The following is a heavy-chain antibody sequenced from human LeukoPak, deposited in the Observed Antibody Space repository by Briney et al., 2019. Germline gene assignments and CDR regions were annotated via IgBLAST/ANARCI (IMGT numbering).Heavy chain of an antibody. D-gene: IGHD5-24*01. CDR1: GFRLTTYG. CDR3: VRRDGYNSELDY. J-gene: IGHJ4*02. Sequence: GGSLRLSCEVSGFRLTTYGTHWVRQAPGKGLEWVSTINGGGSTTYYADSVKGRFTISRDNSKNTLNLQMNSLRAEDTAVYYCVRRDGYNSELDYWGQGTLVTVSS. CDR2: INGGGSTT. V-gene: IGHV3-23*01.